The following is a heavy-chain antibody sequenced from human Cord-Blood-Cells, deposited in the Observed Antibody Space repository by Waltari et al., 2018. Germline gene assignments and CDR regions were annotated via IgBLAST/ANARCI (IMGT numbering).Heavy chain of an antibody. D-gene: IGHD7-27*01. CDR1: GGSISSYY. CDR2: SYYSGST. J-gene: IGHJ4*02. CDR3: ARVVNWVGYFDY. Sequence: QVQLQESGPGLVKPSETLSLTCTVSGGSISSYYWSWIRQPPGKGLEWIWYSYYSGSTNYNPSLKSRVTISVDTSKNQFSLKLSSVTAADTAVYYCARVVNWVGYFDYWGQGTLVTVSS. V-gene: IGHV4-59*08.